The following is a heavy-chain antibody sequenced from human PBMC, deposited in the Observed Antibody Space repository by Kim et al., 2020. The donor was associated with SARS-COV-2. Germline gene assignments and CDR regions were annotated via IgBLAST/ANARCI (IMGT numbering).Heavy chain of an antibody. CDR2: YE. V-gene: IGHV6-1*01. J-gene: IGHJ4*02. Sequence: YEDYAKSVKSRITITPDTSKNQISLQLNSVTPEDTAVYYCARDLSLGIDYWGQGTLVTVSS. CDR3: ARDLSLGIDY. D-gene: IGHD7-27*01.